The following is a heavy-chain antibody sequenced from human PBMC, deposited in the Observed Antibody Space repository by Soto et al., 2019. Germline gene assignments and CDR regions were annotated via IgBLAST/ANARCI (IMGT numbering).Heavy chain of an antibody. V-gene: IGHV3-74*01. Sequence: EVQLVESGGGLVQPGGSLRLSCAASGFTFSIYWMHWVRQAPGKGLVWLSRINGDGSSTSYGDSVKGRFTISRDNAKNTLYLQMNSLRAEDTAVYYCAKDGGWELPRGRGSDYWGQGTLVTVSS. CDR1: GFTFSIYW. D-gene: IGHD1-26*01. CDR3: AKDGGWELPRGRGSDY. CDR2: INGDGSST. J-gene: IGHJ4*02.